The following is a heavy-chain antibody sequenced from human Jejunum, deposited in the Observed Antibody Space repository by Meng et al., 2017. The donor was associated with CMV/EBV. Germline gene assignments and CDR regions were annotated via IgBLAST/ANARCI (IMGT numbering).Heavy chain of an antibody. Sequence: GFNFRNYWMNWVRQAPGKGLEWVSYISSSGTTIYYADSVKGRFTISRDNAENSLYLQMNSLRAEDTAVYFCARDAVPAAPNWFDLWGQGTLVTVSS. J-gene: IGHJ5*02. CDR3: ARDAVPAAPNWFDL. V-gene: IGHV3-48*03. CDR2: ISSSGTTI. CDR1: GFNFRNYW. D-gene: IGHD2-2*01.